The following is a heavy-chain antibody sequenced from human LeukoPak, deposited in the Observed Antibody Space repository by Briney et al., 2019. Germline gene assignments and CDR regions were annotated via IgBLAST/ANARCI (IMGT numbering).Heavy chain of an antibody. D-gene: IGHD4-11*01. J-gene: IGHJ3*01. CDR3: ARRSVADTTGYGLDL. CDR1: GYKFPNQW. V-gene: IGHV5-51*01. Sequence: AGESLQISCSSSGYKFPNQWLAWVRPVPGKGLEWVGNIYPGDSDTRYNPSFQGHVTIPAHKSTSPAYLQWSRLQAPDTAMYYCARRSVADTTGYGLDLWGQGTLVTVSS. CDR2: IYPGDSDT.